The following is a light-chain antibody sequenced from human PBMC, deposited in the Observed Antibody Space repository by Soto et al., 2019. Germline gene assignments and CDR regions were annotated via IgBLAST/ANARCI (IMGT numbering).Light chain of an antibody. Sequence: QSVLTQPASVSGSPGQSITISCTGASSDVGVYDFVSWYQQHPRKAPKLIIYELSFRPSGVSNRFSGSKSGNTASLTISGIQAEDEADYYCSSYSSISTWVFGGGTKVTVL. J-gene: IGLJ3*02. CDR3: SSYSSISTWV. CDR2: ELS. CDR1: SSDVGVYDF. V-gene: IGLV2-14*01.